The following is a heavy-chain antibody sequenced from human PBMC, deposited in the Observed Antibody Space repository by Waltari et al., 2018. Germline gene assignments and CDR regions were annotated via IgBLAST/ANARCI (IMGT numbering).Heavy chain of an antibody. CDR3: ARRTYGAGIDL. CDR2: MSGGATST. J-gene: IGHJ5*02. V-gene: IGHV3-23*01. Sequence: EVQLLESGGGLEQPGGSLRLSCAASGFTFSSYSMIWVRQAPGKGLEWASAMSGGATSTQYADPGKGRFTISRDKSKNTLYVRMNSLRAEDTAVYYCARRTYGAGIDLWGQGTLVTVSS. CDR1: GFTFSSYS. D-gene: IGHD3-10*01.